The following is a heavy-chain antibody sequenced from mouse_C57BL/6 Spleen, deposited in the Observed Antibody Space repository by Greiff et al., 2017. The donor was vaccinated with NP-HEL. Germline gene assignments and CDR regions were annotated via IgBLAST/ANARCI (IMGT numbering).Heavy chain of an antibody. J-gene: IGHJ3*01. CDR1: GYTFTSYW. CDR3: ERYERAGGFAY. Sequence: QVQLQQPGAELVKPGASVKLSCKASGYTFTSYWMHWVKQRPGQGLEWIGMIHPNSGSTNYNEKFKSKATLTVDKSSSTAYMQLSSLTSEDSAVYYCERYERAGGFAYWGQGTLVTVSA. D-gene: IGHD2-3*01. V-gene: IGHV1-64*01. CDR2: IHPNSGST.